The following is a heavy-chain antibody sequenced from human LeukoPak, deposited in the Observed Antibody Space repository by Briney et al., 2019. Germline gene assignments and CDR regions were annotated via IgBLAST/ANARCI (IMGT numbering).Heavy chain of an antibody. V-gene: IGHV3-53*01. CDR2: IYSGGST. J-gene: IGHJ3*02. CDR1: GFTFDDYT. Sequence: GGSLRLSCAASGFTFDDYTMHWVRQAPGKGLEWVSVIYSGGSTYYADSVKGRFTISRDNSKNTLYLQMNSLRAEDTAVYYCARGIVGATAFDIWGQGTMVTVSS. CDR3: ARGIVGATAFDI. D-gene: IGHD1-26*01.